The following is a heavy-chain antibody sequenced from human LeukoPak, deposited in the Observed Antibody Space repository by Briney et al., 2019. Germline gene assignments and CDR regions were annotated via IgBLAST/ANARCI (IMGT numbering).Heavy chain of an antibody. V-gene: IGHV1-2*02. J-gene: IGHJ5*02. D-gene: IGHD6-6*01. CDR2: INPNSGGT. CDR1: GYTFTGYY. Sequence: ASVKVSCKASGYTFTGYYMHWVRQAPGQGLEWMGWINPNSGGTNYAQKFQGRVTMTRDTSISTAYMELSRLRSDDTAVYYCAEDKQLAGYNWFDPWGQGTLVTVSS. CDR3: AEDKQLAGYNWFDP.